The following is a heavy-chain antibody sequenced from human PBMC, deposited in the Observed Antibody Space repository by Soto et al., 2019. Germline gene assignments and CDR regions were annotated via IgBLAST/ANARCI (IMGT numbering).Heavy chain of an antibody. Sequence: EVQLVESGGGLVEPGGSLRLSCAASGFSFTNAWMTWVRQAPGKGLEWVGRIKTTTDGGTTDYAAPVKGRFTISRDDSTNTLSLQMNSLTTEDTAVHYCTTRGPPRSSSLWFAPWGQGTLVTVSS. D-gene: IGHD6-6*01. CDR1: GFSFTNAW. V-gene: IGHV3-15*01. J-gene: IGHJ5*02. CDR2: IKTTTDGGTT. CDR3: TTRGPPRSSSLWFAP.